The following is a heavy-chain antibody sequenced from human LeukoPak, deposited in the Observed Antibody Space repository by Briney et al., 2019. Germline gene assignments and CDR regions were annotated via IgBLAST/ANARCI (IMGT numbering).Heavy chain of an antibody. V-gene: IGHV4-59*01. CDR1: GGSISSYY. Sequence: SETLSLTCTVSGGSISSYYWSWIRQPPGKGLEWIGYIYYSGSTNYNPPLKSRVTISVDTSKNQFSLKLSSVTAADTAVYYCARHTDFWDYWGQGTLATVSS. D-gene: IGHD3-3*01. J-gene: IGHJ4*02. CDR2: IYYSGST. CDR3: ARHTDFWDY.